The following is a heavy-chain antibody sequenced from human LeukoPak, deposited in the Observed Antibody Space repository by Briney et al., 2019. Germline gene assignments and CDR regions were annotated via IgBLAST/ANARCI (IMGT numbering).Heavy chain of an antibody. V-gene: IGHV4-4*07. CDR3: ARIELYDSGLDY. J-gene: IGHJ4*02. D-gene: IGHD3-22*01. CDR2: IHSSGRT. Sequence: SETLSLTCTVSGYSISSGYYWSWIRQPAGKGLEWIGRIHSSGRTNYNPSLKSRVTMSVDTSKNQFSLKLSSVTAADTAVYYCARIELYDSGLDYWGQGTLVTVSS. CDR1: GYSISSGYY.